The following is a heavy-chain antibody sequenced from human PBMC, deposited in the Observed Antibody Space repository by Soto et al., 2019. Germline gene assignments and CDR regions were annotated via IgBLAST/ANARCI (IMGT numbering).Heavy chain of an antibody. J-gene: IGHJ5*02. CDR1: GFTFTSSA. D-gene: IGHD6-19*01. CDR2: IVVGSGNT. Sequence: GASVKVSCKASGFTFTSSAVQWVRQARGQRLEWIGWIVVGSGNTNYAQKFQERVTITRDMSTSTAYMELSSLRSEDTAVYYRAAKGSSGWRNNWFDPWGQGTLVTVSS. CDR3: AAKGSSGWRNNWFDP. V-gene: IGHV1-58*01.